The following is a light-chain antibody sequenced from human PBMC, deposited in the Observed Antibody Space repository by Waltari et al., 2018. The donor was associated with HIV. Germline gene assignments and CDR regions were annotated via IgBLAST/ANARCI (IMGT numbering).Light chain of an antibody. CDR3: QQSFSGFS. V-gene: IGKV1-39*01. CDR2: ATS. CDR1: HNISGF. J-gene: IGKJ3*01. Sequence: IQLTQSPSSLSAYLADNVTITCRPSHNISGFLTWYQQKPGKAPKLLVFATSSLQSGVPSRFKGSASGMDFSLTINSLHPEDFATYYCQQSFSGFSFGPGTSVD.